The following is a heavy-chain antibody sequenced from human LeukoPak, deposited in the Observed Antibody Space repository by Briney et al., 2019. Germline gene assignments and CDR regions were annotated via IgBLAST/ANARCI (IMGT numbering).Heavy chain of an antibody. D-gene: IGHD3-22*01. CDR1: GGSISSSSYY. V-gene: IGHV4-39*07. J-gene: IGHJ5*02. CDR3: ARGSITMIAFDP. Sequence: PSETLSLTCTVSGGSISSSSYYWGWIRQPPGKGLEWIGSIYYSGSTYYNPSLKSRVTISVDTSKNQFSPKLSSVTAADTAVYYCARGSITMIAFDPWGQGTLVTVSS. CDR2: IYYSGST.